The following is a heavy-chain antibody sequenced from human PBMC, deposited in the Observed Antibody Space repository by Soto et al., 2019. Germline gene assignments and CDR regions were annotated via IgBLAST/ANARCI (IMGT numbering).Heavy chain of an antibody. Sequence: QVQLVQSGAEVKKPGASVKVSCKASGYTFSNYGISWVRQAPGQGLEWMGWINAYDGNTNYAQRLQGRVPMTTDTSTSTAYMELRSLRSDDTAVYYCATTVSYNWFDPWGQGTLVTVSS. CDR2: INAYDGNT. CDR1: GYTFSNYG. D-gene: IGHD1-7*01. J-gene: IGHJ5*02. V-gene: IGHV1-18*01. CDR3: ATTVSYNWFDP.